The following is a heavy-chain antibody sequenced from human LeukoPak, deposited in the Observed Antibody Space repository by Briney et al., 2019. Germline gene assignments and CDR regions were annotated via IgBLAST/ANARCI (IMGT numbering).Heavy chain of an antibody. D-gene: IGHD3-22*01. CDR3: ARDWGSGYYLLFDP. J-gene: IGHJ5*02. Sequence: SVKVSCKASGGTFSSYAISWVRQAPGQGLEWMGGIIPIFGTANYAQKFQGRVTITADESTSTAYMELSSLRSEDTAVYYCARDWGSGYYLLFDPWGQGTLVTVSS. CDR1: GGTFSSYA. V-gene: IGHV1-69*13. CDR2: IIPIFGTA.